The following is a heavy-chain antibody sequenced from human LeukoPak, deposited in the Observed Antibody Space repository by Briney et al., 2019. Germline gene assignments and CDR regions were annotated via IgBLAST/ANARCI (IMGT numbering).Heavy chain of an antibody. CDR2: IYYSGST. CDR3: ARGLSWVSGN. D-gene: IGHD6-13*01. Sequence: SETLSLTCTVSGGSISGYYWSWIRQPPGKGLEWIGYIYYSGSTNYNPSLKSRVTISVDTSKNQFSLKLSSVTAADTAVYYCARGLSWVSGNWGQGTLVTVSS. CDR1: GGSISGYY. J-gene: IGHJ4*02. V-gene: IGHV4-59*12.